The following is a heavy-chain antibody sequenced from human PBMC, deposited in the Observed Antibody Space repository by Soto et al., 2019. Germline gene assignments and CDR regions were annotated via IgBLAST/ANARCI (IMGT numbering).Heavy chain of an antibody. D-gene: IGHD2-2*01. Sequence: QITLKESGPTLVKPTQTLTLTCTFSGFSLSTSGVGVGWIRQPPGKALEWLALIYWDDDKRYSPSLKSRLTITQDSSKSQVVLKMTTMDPVHTATSYCAHKRAGYGSGEPMGSGCISTSCYRGYNWLDPWGQGTLVTVSS. CDR1: GFSLSTSGVG. CDR2: IYWDDDK. CDR3: AHKRAGYGSGEPMGSGCISTSCYRGYNWLDP. J-gene: IGHJ5*02. V-gene: IGHV2-5*02.